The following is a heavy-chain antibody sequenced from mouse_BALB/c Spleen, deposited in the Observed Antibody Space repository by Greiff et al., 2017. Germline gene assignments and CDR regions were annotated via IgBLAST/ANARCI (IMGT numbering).Heavy chain of an antibody. J-gene: IGHJ2*01. CDR3: AGDRYYFDY. Sequence: EVKLVESGGGLVKPGGSLKLSCAASGFTFSSYAMSWVRQTPEKRLEWVATISSGGSYTYYPDSVKGRFTISRDNAKNTLYLQMSSLRSEDTAMYYCAGDRYYFDYWGQGTTLTVSS. CDR1: GFTFSSYA. CDR2: ISSGGSYT. V-gene: IGHV5-9-3*01. D-gene: IGHD2-14*01.